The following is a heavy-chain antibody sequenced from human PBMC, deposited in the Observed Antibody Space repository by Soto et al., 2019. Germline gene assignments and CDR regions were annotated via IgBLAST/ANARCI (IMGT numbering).Heavy chain of an antibody. Sequence: QVQLVQSGPEVIKPGASLNVSCTASGDTLTSYGVTWVRQAPGQGLEWMGFHSGQNGNTNYAQRFQGRVTMTADMSAATAYLQLRTLRSDDTAIYYCAVGKDFDYWGQGTLSSSPQ. CDR2: HSGQNGNT. CDR1: GDTLTSYG. J-gene: IGHJ4*02. CDR3: AVGKDFDY. V-gene: IGHV1-18*04. D-gene: IGHD1-26*01.